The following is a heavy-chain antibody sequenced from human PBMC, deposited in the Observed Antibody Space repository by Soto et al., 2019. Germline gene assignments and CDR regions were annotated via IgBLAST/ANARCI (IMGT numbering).Heavy chain of an antibody. J-gene: IGHJ4*02. CDR2: IYYSGST. CDR3: ARRDESHFDY. Sequence: QLQLQESGPGLVKPSETLSLTCTVSGGSISSSSYSWGWIRQPPGKGLEWIGSIYYSGSTYYNPSLKRRVTIAVDTSKNQFSLKLSSVTAADTAVYYCARRDESHFDYWGQGTLVTVSS. V-gene: IGHV4-39*01. CDR1: GGSISSSSYS.